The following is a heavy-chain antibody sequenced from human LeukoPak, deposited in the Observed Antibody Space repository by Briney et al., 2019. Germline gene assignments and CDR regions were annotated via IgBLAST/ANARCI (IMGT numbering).Heavy chain of an antibody. V-gene: IGHV4-4*07. D-gene: IGHD2-15*01. CDR3: ARDRGCSGGSCYYDY. CDR2: IYTSGST. J-gene: IGHJ4*02. Sequence: SETLSLTCTVSGGSISSYYWSWIRQPAGKGLEWVGRIYTSGSTNYNPSLKSRVTMSVDTSKNQFSLKLSSVTAADTAVYYCARDRGCSGGSCYYDYWGQGTLVTVSS. CDR1: GGSISSYY.